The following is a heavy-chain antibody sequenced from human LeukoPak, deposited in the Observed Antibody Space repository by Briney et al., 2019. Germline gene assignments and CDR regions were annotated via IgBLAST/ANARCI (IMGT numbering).Heavy chain of an antibody. V-gene: IGHV3-49*04. CDR3: TASDHLYCSSISCHFDY. D-gene: IGHD2-2*01. CDR1: GFTFGDYA. CDR2: IRSKAYGGTT. Sequence: GGSLRLSCTASGFTFGDYAMSWVRQAPGKGLEGVGFIRSKAYGGTTQYAASVKGRFTISRDDSKSIAYLQMNSLKTEDTAVYYCTASDHLYCSSISCHFDYWGQGTLVTVSS. J-gene: IGHJ4*02.